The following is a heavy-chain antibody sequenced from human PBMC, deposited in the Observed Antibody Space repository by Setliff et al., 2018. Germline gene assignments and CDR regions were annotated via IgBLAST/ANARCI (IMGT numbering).Heavy chain of an antibody. D-gene: IGHD3-22*01. CDR2: IYAIRST. V-gene: IGHV4-61*02. J-gene: IGHJ4*02. CDR3: ARENVIGRPLDH. CDR1: GGSISSATSY. Sequence: SETLSLTCIVSGGSISSATSYWNWIRQPAGKELEWIGRIYAIRSTNYNPSLKSRVTISLDTSNNQFSLKLSSVTAADKAVYYCARENVIGRPLDHWGQGTLVTVSS.